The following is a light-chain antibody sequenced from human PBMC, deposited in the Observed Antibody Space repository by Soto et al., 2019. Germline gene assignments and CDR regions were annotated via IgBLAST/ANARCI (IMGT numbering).Light chain of an antibody. V-gene: IGLV2-11*01. CDR1: NGDIANYNF. CDR2: DVY. CDR3: CSYPGSHTWV. Sequence: QSALTQPRSVSGSPGQSVTISCTGTNGDIANYNFVSWYQQHPGKVPKVMIYDVYKRPSGVPDRFSGSKSGNTASLTISGLQAEDEADYYCCSYPGSHTWVFGGGTKVTVL. J-gene: IGLJ3*02.